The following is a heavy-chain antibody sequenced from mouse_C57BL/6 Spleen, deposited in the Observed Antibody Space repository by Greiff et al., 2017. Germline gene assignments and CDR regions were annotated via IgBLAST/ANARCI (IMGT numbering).Heavy chain of an antibody. J-gene: IGHJ3*01. CDR1: GYTFTDYY. V-gene: IGHV1-19*01. Sequence: EVQLQQSGPVLVKPGASVKMSCKASGYTFTDYYMNWVKQSHGKSLEWIGVINPYNGGTSYNQKFKGKATLTVDKSSSTAYMELNSLTSEDSAVYYCARGMMVTTQPFAYWGQGTLVTVSA. CDR2: INPYNGGT. D-gene: IGHD2-3*01. CDR3: ARGMMVTTQPFAY.